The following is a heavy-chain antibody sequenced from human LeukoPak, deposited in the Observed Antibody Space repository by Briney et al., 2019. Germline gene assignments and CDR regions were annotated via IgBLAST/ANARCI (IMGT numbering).Heavy chain of an antibody. Sequence: GESLKISCKGSEYTFTTYWIGWVRQMPGKGLEWMGIIFPGDSDTRYSPSFQGQVTISAHRSINTAYLQWSSLKASDTAMYYCARCSRGYSFDYDAFDIWGQGTLVTVSS. CDR2: IFPGDSDT. D-gene: IGHD5-18*01. J-gene: IGHJ3*02. CDR3: ARCSRGYSFDYDAFDI. V-gene: IGHV5-51*01. CDR1: EYTFTTYW.